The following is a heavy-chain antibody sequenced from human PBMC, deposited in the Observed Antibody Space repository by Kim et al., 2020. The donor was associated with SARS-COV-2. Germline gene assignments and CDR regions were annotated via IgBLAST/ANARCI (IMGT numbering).Heavy chain of an antibody. J-gene: IGHJ6*02. CDR3: ARDFGFVGVVPAAILHYGMDV. CDR2: IWYDGSNK. D-gene: IGHD2-2*01. V-gene: IGHV3-33*01. Sequence: GGSLRLSCAASGFTFSSYGMHWVRQAPGKGLEWVAVIWYDGSNKYYADSVKGRFTISRDNSKNTLYLQMNSLRAEDTAVYYCARDFGFVGVVPAAILHYGMDVWGQGTTVTVSS. CDR1: GFTFSSYG.